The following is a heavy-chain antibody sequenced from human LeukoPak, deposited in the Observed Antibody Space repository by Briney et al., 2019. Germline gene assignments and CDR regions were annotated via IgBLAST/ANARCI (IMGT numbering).Heavy chain of an antibody. CDR1: GGSISSYY. CDR2: IYYSGST. CDR3: AGGVVAALDFDY. Sequence: SETLSLTCTVSGGSISSYYWSWIRQPPGKGLEWIWYIYYSGSTNYKPSLKSRVTISVDTSKNQFSLKLSFVTAADTAVYYCAGGVVAALDFDYWGQGTLVTVSS. D-gene: IGHD2-15*01. V-gene: IGHV4-59*01. J-gene: IGHJ4*02.